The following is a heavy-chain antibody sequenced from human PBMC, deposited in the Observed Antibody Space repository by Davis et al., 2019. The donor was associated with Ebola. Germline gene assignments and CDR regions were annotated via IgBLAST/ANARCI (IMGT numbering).Heavy chain of an antibody. D-gene: IGHD6-13*01. J-gene: IGHJ5*02. CDR2: IIPIFGTA. V-gene: IGHV1-69*13. CDR1: RGTFSSYA. CDR3: SSSWYSRNWFDP. Sequence: SVTVSCKASRGTFSSYAISWVRQPPAQGLEWMGGIIPIFGTANYAQKFQGRLTITADESTSTAYMELSSLRSEDTDVYYCSSSWYSRNWFDPWGQGTLVTVSS.